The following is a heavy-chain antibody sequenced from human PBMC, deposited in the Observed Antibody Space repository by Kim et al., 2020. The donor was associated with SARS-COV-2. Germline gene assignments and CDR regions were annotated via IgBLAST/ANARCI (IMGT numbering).Heavy chain of an antibody. Sequence: EQKFQGRVTITADESTSTAYMELSSLRSEDTAVYYCASSGQIGEPDYFQHWGQGTLVTVSS. D-gene: IGHD3-16*01. CDR3: ASSGQIGEPDYFQH. J-gene: IGHJ1*01. V-gene: IGHV1-69*01.